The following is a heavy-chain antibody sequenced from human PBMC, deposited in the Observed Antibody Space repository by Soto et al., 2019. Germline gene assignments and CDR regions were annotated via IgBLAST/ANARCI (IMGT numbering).Heavy chain of an antibody. Sequence: QVQLVQSGAEVMKPGSSVKVSCKASGGTFSSYAISWVRQAPGQGLEWMGGIIPIFGTTNYAQKFQGRVTITADESTSTAYMELSSLRSEDTAVYYCARAVEGGYTTYGMDVWGQGTTVTVSS. V-gene: IGHV1-69*01. CDR2: IIPIFGTT. CDR1: GGTFSSYA. CDR3: ARAVEGGYTTYGMDV. J-gene: IGHJ6*02. D-gene: IGHD3-22*01.